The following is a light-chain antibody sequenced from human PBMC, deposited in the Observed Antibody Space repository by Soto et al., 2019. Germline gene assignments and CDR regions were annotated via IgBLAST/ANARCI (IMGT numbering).Light chain of an antibody. CDR1: PRISGY. CDR2: GAS. CDR3: HQYGDSPQT. V-gene: IGKV3-20*01. Sequence: EIVLTQSPATLSLSPGERATLSCRASPRISGYLAWYQQRPGQAPRLLIYGASTRATGIPDRFSGGGSGTDFTLTISRLEPEDFAVYFCHQYGDSPQTFGQGTKVDI. J-gene: IGKJ1*01.